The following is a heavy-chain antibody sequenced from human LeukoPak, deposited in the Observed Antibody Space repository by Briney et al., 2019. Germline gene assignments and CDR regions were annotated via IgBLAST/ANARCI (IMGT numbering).Heavy chain of an antibody. CDR2: INHSGST. CDR1: GGSFSGYY. CDR3: ARVKDPGGYYYYYYMDV. D-gene: IGHD3-16*01. V-gene: IGHV4-34*01. J-gene: IGHJ6*03. Sequence: SGTLSLTCAVYGGSFSGYYWCWIRQPPGKGLEWIGEINHSGSTNYNPSLKSRVTISVDTSKNQFSLKLSSVTAADTAVYYCARVKDPGGYYYYYYMDVWGKGTTVTVSS.